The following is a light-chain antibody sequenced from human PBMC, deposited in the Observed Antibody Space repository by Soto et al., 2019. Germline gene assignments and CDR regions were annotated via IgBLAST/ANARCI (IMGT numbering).Light chain of an antibody. Sequence: EIVMTQSPATLSVSPGERATLSCRASQSVSSNYLAWYQQKPGQAPRLLIYDESTRATGVPARFSGSGSGTEFTLTITGLQSEDFAVYYCQHYNNWPPITFGQGTRLAN. V-gene: IGKV3-15*01. CDR1: QSVSSN. CDR3: QHYNNWPPIT. J-gene: IGKJ5*01. CDR2: DES.